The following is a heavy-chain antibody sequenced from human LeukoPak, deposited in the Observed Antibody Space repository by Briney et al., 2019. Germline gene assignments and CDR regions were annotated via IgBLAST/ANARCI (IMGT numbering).Heavy chain of an antibody. CDR3: ARVTATTPFDY. V-gene: IGHV4-4*02. D-gene: IGHD1-1*01. CDR1: GGSISSYNW. Sequence: SETLSLTCGVSGGSISSYNWWTWVRQPPGKGLEWIGEISHTGSTNYNPSLESRVTMSVDTSKNLFSLSLSSVTAADTAVYFCARVTATTPFDYWGQGTLVTVSS. J-gene: IGHJ4*02. CDR2: ISHTGST.